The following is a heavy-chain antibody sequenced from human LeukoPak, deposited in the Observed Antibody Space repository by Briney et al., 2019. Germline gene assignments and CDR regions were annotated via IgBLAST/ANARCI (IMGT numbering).Heavy chain of an antibody. V-gene: IGHV4-59*01. CDR1: GGSIDYYY. Sequence: SETLSLTCTVSGGSIDYYYWSWIRQPPGKGLEWIGFIYYSGSTNYNPSLKSRVTISVDTSKNQFSLKLSSVTAADTAVYYCASGYSGYDRFDYWGQGTLVTVSS. J-gene: IGHJ4*02. CDR2: IYYSGST. D-gene: IGHD5-12*01. CDR3: ASGYSGYDRFDY.